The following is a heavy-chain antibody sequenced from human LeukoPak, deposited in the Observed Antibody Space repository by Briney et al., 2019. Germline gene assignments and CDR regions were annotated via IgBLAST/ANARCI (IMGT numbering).Heavy chain of an antibody. J-gene: IGHJ6*03. CDR2: ISSSGSTI. Sequence: GGSLRLSCAASGFTFSSYEMNWVRQAPGKGLEWVSYISSSGSTIYYADPVKGRFTISRDNARNSLYLQMNSLRAEDTAVYYCAREHSGYDFPGRDYYYMDVWGKGTTVTVSS. CDR1: GFTFSSYE. CDR3: AREHSGYDFPGRDYYYMDV. D-gene: IGHD5-12*01. V-gene: IGHV3-48*03.